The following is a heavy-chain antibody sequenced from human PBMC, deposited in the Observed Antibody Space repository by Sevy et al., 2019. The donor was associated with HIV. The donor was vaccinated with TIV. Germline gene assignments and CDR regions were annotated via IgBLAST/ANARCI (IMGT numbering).Heavy chain of an antibody. CDR3: ARDPTYYDFWSGYYTGWFDP. D-gene: IGHD3-3*01. J-gene: IGHJ5*02. V-gene: IGHV3-11*01. CDR2: ISSSGNTI. CDR1: GFTFSDYY. Sequence: GGSLRLSCAASGFTFSDYYMNWVHQAPGKGLEWVSYISSSGNTIYYADSVKGRFTISRDNAKNSLYLQMNSLRAEDTAVYYCARDPTYYDFWSGYYTGWFDPWGQRTLVTVSS.